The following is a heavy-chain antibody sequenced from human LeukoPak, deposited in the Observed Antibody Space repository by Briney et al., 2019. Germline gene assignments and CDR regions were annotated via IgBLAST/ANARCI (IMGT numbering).Heavy chain of an antibody. CDR3: ARSSGWYSRFDY. Sequence: PGGSLTLSCATSGFTFSSYAMHWVRQAPGKGLEWVAVISYDGSNKYYADSVKGRFTISRDNSKNTLYLQMNSLRAEDTAVYYCARSSGWYSRFDYWGQGTLVTVSS. CDR1: GFTFSSYA. J-gene: IGHJ4*02. V-gene: IGHV3-30*04. CDR2: ISYDGSNK. D-gene: IGHD6-19*01.